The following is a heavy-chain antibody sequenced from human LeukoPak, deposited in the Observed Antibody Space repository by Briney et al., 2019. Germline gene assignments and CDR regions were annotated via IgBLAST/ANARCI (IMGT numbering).Heavy chain of an antibody. D-gene: IGHD4-17*01. CDR1: GGSISSGGYS. CDR3: ARGTTVTTSFDY. V-gene: IGHV4-30-2*01. CDR2: IYHSGST. J-gene: IGHJ4*02. Sequence: KTSETLSLTCAVSGGSISSGGYSWSWIRQPPGKGLEWIGYIYHSGSTYYNPSLKSRVTISVDRSKNQFSLKLSSVTAADTAVYYCARGTTVTTSFDYWGQGTLVTVSS.